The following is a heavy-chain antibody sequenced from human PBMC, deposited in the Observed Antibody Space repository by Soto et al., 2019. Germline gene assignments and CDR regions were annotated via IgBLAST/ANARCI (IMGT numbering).Heavy chain of an antibody. J-gene: IGHJ4*02. V-gene: IGHV4-30-4*01. D-gene: IGHD7-27*01. CDR1: GGSVSSGNYC. Sequence: QVQLQESGPGLVKPSQTLSLTCTVSGGSVSSGNYCWSWIRQSPDKGLEWIGHIYDGGSTYSNPSLKSRVSISVETSKNQFSLQLSSVNAADTAVYYCTIGPSGDKVDYWGQVTLLTVSS. CDR3: TIGPSGDKVDY. CDR2: IYDGGST.